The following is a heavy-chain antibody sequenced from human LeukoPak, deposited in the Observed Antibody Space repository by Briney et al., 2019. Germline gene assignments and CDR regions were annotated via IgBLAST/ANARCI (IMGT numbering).Heavy chain of an antibody. J-gene: IGHJ5*02. D-gene: IGHD2-8*01. CDR3: ARVPNLYNWFDP. V-gene: IGHV1-69*13. CDR2: IIPIFGTA. CDR1: GGTFSSYA. Sequence: ASVKVSCKASGGTFSSYAISWVRQAPGQGLEWMGGIIPIFGTANYAQKFQGRVTITADESTSTAYMELSSLRSEDTAVYYCARVPNLYNWFDPWGQGTLVTVSS.